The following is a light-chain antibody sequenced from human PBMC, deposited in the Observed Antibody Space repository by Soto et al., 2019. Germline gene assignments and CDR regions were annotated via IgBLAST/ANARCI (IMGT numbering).Light chain of an antibody. Sequence: DIVLTQSPGTLSLSPGERATLSCRASQSVSSSYLAWYQQKPRQAPRLLIYGASIRATGIPDRFSGSGSGTDFTLTISRLEPEDFAVYYCQHYGSSPLTFGGGTKVEIK. J-gene: IGKJ4*01. CDR2: GAS. CDR3: QHYGSSPLT. V-gene: IGKV3-20*01. CDR1: QSVSSSY.